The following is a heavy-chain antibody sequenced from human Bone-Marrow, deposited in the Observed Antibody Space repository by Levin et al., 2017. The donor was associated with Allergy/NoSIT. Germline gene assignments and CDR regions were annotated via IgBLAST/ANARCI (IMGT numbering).Heavy chain of an antibody. Sequence: GESLKISCAASGFTFSDYYMSWIRQAPGKGLEWVSYISSSSSYTNYADSVKGRFTISRDNAKNSLYLQMNSLRAEDTAVYYCARGGVDTAMVFDYWGQGTLVTVSS. CDR3: ARGGVDTAMVFDY. D-gene: IGHD5-18*01. J-gene: IGHJ4*02. V-gene: IGHV3-11*05. CDR2: ISSSSSYT. CDR1: GFTFSDYY.